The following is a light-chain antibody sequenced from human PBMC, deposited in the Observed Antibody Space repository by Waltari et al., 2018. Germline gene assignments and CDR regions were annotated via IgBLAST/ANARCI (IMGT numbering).Light chain of an antibody. Sequence: SYELTQPSSVSVSPGQTARTTCSGDVLAKKKYARWFQQKPGQAPVLVIYKDSERPSGIPERFSGSSSGTTVTLTISGAQVEDEADYYCYSAADNNQRVFGGGTKLTVL. CDR2: KDS. J-gene: IGLJ3*02. CDR3: YSAADNNQRV. CDR1: VLAKKKY. V-gene: IGLV3-27*01.